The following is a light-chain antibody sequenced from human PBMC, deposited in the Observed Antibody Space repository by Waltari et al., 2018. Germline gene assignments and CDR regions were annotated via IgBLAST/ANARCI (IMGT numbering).Light chain of an antibody. CDR1: QDITNY. CDR3: QQYSILPLT. CDR2: DAS. V-gene: IGKV1-33*01. Sequence: DIQMTQSPPSLSASVGDRVTISCRASQDITNYLNWYQQNPGKAPKLLISDASNLQTGVPSRFSGSGSGAHFALTISSLQPEDIGTYYCQQYSILPLTFGGVTKVE. J-gene: IGKJ4*01.